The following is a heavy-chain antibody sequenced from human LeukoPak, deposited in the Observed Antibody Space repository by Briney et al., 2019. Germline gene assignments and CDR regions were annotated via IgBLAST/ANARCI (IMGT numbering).Heavy chain of an antibody. Sequence: GGSLRLSCAASGFTFSNAWMSWVRQAPGKGLEWVGRIKSKTDGGTTDYAAPVKGRFTISRDNSKNTLYLQMTSLRAEDTAVYYCAKERITSSGWYGEFDYWGQGTLVTVSS. CDR2: IKSKTDGGTT. J-gene: IGHJ4*02. D-gene: IGHD6-19*01. CDR3: AKERITSSGWYGEFDY. V-gene: IGHV3-15*01. CDR1: GFTFSNAW.